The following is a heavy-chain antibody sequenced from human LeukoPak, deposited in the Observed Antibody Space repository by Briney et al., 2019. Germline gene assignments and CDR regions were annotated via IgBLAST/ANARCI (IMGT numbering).Heavy chain of an antibody. V-gene: IGHV3-11*04. J-gene: IGHJ5*02. D-gene: IGHD2-2*01. CDR3: ARVAGSSTRRRNWFDP. Sequence: GGSLRLSCAASGFTFSDYYMSWIRQAPGKGLEWVSYISSSGSTIYYADSVKGRFTISRDNAKNSLYLQMNSLRAEDTAVYYCARVAGSSTRRRNWFDPWGQGTLVTVSS. CDR2: ISSSGSTI. CDR1: GFTFSDYY.